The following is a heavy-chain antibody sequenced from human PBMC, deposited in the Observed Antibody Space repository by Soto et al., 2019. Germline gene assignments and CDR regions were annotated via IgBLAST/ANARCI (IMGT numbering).Heavy chain of an antibody. D-gene: IGHD3-3*01. CDR3: ARGVTIFGVALDY. Sequence: KPSETLSLTCAVSGGSISSGGYSWSWIRQPPGKGLEWIGYIYHSGSTYYNPSLKSRVTISVDRSKNQFSLKLSSVTAADTAVYYCARGVTIFGVALDYWGQGTLVTVSS. V-gene: IGHV4-30-2*01. CDR2: IYHSGST. CDR1: GGSISSGGYS. J-gene: IGHJ4*02.